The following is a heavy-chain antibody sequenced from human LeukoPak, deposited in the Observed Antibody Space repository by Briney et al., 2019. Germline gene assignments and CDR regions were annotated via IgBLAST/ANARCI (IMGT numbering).Heavy chain of an antibody. CDR1: GFTISGSL. CDR3: TSRDNYDSSYYMDV. V-gene: IGHV3-73*01. J-gene: IGHJ6*03. Sequence: GGSLRLSCAASGFTISGSLIHWVRQASGKGLEWVGLVRSKANSYATPYSASVKGRFTISRDDSKNTAYLQMNSLNTEDTAIYYCTSRDNYDSSYYMDVWGKGTTVTVSS. CDR2: VRSKANSYAT. D-gene: IGHD3-22*01.